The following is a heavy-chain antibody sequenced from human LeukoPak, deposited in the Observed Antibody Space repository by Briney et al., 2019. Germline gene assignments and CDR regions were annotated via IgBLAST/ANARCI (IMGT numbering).Heavy chain of an antibody. D-gene: IGHD6-6*01. J-gene: IGHJ4*02. CDR2: INHSGST. V-gene: IGHV4-34*01. CDR1: GGSFSGYY. CDR3: ARIGRLVPGGSDY. Sequence: RASETLSLTCAVYGGSFSGYYWSWIRQPPGKGLEWIGEINHSGSTNYNPSLKSRVTISVDTSKNQFSLKLSSVTAADTAVYYCARIGRLVPGGSDYWGQGTLVTVSS.